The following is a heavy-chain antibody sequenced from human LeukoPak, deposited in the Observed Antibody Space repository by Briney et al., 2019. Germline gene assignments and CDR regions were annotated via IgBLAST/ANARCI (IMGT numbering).Heavy chain of an antibody. CDR2: IYYSGST. D-gene: IGHD3-10*01. CDR3: ARDGEWFGE. V-gene: IGHV4-31*03. CDR1: GGSFSSGGYY. Sequence: SETLSLTCTVSGGSFSSGGYYWGWIRQHPGMGLEWIGYIYYSGSTFYNPSLKSRVTITVNTSKNQFSLKLSSVTAADTAVYYCARDGEWFGEWGQGTLVTVSS. J-gene: IGHJ4*02.